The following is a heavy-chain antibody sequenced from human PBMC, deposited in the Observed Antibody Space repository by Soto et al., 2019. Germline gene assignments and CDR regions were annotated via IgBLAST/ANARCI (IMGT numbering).Heavy chain of an antibody. CDR3: AKDLGVVVPAATPETFVDY. J-gene: IGHJ4*02. D-gene: IGHD2-2*01. CDR2: ISGSGGST. Sequence: GGSLRLSCAASGFTFSSYAMSWVRQAPGKGLEWVSAISGSGGSTYYADSVKGRFTISRDNSKNALYLQMNSLRAEDTAVYYCAKDLGVVVPAATPETFVDYWGQGTLVTVSS. V-gene: IGHV3-23*01. CDR1: GFTFSSYA.